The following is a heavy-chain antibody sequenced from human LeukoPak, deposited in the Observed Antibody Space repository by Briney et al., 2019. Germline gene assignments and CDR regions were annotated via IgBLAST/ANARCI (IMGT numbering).Heavy chain of an antibody. D-gene: IGHD5-18*01. CDR3: ARGGYSYGYDY. Sequence: GGSLRLSCAASGSTFSTYWMHWVRQAPGKGLVWVSQINTDGSSTSYADSVKGRFTISRDNAKNTLYLQMNSLRAEDTAVYYCARGGYSYGYDYWGQGTLVTVSS. J-gene: IGHJ4*02. CDR1: GSTFSTYW. CDR2: INTDGSST. V-gene: IGHV3-74*01.